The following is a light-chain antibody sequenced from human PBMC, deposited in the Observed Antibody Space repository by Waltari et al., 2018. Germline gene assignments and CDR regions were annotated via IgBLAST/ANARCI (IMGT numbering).Light chain of an antibody. J-gene: IGLJ2*01. Sequence: QAVLTQPSSLSASPGASPSLTCTLRSGINVGAYRIYWYQQKPGSPPQYLLRYKSDSDKGLGSGVPSRFSGSKDASANAGILLISGLQSDDEADYYCMIFHGNAWVFGGGTKLTVL. CDR2: YKSDSDK. V-gene: IGLV5-45*03. CDR1: SGINVGAYR. CDR3: MIFHGNAWV.